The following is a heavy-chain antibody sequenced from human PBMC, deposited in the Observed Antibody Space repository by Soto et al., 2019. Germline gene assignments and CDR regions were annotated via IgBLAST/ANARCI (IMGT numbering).Heavy chain of an antibody. CDR1: GVTFSSDA. D-gene: IGHD6-19*01. J-gene: IGHJ6*02. CDR3: ATDSSGSARRTYYYYYGMDV. CDR2: ISASGGST. Sequence: PGGSLRLSCAASGVTFSSDARSWVRQAPGKVLGWVSAISASGGSTHYADSVKGRFTVSRDNSKNTLYLQMNSLRAEDTAVYYCATDSSGSARRTYYYYYGMDVWGQGTTVTV. V-gene: IGHV3-23*01.